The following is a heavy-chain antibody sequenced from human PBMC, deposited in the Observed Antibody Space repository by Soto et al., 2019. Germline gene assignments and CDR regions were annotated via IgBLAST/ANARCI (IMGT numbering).Heavy chain of an antibody. Sequence: SETLSLTCTVSGGSISSSSYYWGWIRQPPGKGLEWIGSIYYSGSTYYNPSLKSRVTISVDTPKNQFSLKLSSVTAADTAVYYCARQDYGGRNFDYWGQGTLVTVSS. CDR3: ARQDYGGRNFDY. CDR1: GGSISSSSYY. D-gene: IGHD4-17*01. V-gene: IGHV4-39*01. CDR2: IYYSGST. J-gene: IGHJ4*02.